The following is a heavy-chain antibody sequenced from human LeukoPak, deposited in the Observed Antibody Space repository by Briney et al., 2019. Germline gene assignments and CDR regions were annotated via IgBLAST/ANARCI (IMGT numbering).Heavy chain of an antibody. CDR3: AYGGDAYKTGY. D-gene: IGHD5-24*01. V-gene: IGHV4-59*01. J-gene: IGHJ4*02. Sequence: PSETLSLTCSVSGASITNYYWSWIRHPPAKGLEWIGYIYYSGSPNYNPSLKSRVTLSLDTSQNQFSLKLTSVTAADTAVYYCAYGGDAYKTGYWGQGTLVTVSS. CDR1: GASITNYY. CDR2: IYYSGSP.